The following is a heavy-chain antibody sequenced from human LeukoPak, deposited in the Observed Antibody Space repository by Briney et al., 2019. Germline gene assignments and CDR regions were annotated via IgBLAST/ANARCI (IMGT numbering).Heavy chain of an antibody. J-gene: IGHJ4*02. V-gene: IGHV3-48*03. CDR3: ARDVNAYVWGSYRYNY. D-gene: IGHD3-16*02. CDR1: GFTFSSYE. CDR2: ISSSGSTI. Sequence: GGSLRLSCAASGFTFSSYEMNWVRQAPGKGLGWGSYISSSGSTIYYADSVKGRFTISRDNAKNSLYLQMNSLRAEDTAVYYCARDVNAYVWGSYRYNYWGQGTLVTVSS.